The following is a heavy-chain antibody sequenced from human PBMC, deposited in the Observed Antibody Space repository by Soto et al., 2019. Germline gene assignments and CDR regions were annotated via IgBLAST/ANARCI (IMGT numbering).Heavy chain of an antibody. CDR2: TYYRSKWYN. D-gene: IGHD1-20*01. J-gene: IGHJ6*02. V-gene: IGHV6-1*01. CDR3: ARAYPSPPPYNWTDGRSYGMDV. Sequence: SQTLSLTCAISGDSVSSNSAAWNWIRQSPSRGLEWLGRTYYRSKWYNDYAVSVKSRITINPDTSKNQFSLQLNSVTPEDTAVYYCARAYPSPPPYNWTDGRSYGMDVWGQGTTVTVSS. CDR1: GDSVSSNSAA.